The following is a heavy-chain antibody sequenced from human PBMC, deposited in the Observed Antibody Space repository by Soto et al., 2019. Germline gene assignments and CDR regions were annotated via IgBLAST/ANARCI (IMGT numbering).Heavy chain of an antibody. V-gene: IGHV3-74*01. Sequence: GGSLRLSCAASGFTFDYYWMHWVRQAPWKGLVWVSRVHSGGTTTTYADSVKGRFTISRDNARNTVSLQMSSLRAEDTAIYYCARGDRGGFDLWGHGTMVTVSS. CDR1: GFTFDYYW. CDR3: ARGDRGGFDL. J-gene: IGHJ3*01. CDR2: VHSGGTTT. D-gene: IGHD3-10*01.